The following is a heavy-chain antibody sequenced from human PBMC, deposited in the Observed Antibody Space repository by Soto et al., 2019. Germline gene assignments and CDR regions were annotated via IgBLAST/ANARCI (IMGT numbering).Heavy chain of an antibody. Sequence: SETLSLTCAVYGGSFSGYYWSWIRQPPGKGLEWIGEINHSGSTNHNPSLKSRVTISVDTSKNQFSLKLSSVTAADTAVYYCARWRGYSYGYDYWGQGTLVTVSS. CDR2: INHSGST. V-gene: IGHV4-34*01. CDR3: ARWRGYSYGYDY. J-gene: IGHJ4*02. CDR1: GGSFSGYY. D-gene: IGHD5-18*01.